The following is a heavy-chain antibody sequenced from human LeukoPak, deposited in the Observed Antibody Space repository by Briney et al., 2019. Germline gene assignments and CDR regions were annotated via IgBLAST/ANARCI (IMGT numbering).Heavy chain of an antibody. CDR1: GFTFSNYA. CDR3: AKINRGEVAGHMDY. V-gene: IGHV3-23*01. CDR2: ISRGGGST. Sequence: PGGSLRLSCAPSGFTFSNYAMSWVRQAPGKGPEWVSAISRGGGSTYYADSVEGRFTISRDNSKNTLYLQINSLRAEDTALYYCAKINRGEVAGHMDYWGQGTLVTVSS. J-gene: IGHJ4*02. D-gene: IGHD6-19*01.